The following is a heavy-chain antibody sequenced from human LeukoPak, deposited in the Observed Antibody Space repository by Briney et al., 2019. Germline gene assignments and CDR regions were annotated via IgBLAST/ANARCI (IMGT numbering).Heavy chain of an antibody. V-gene: IGHV3-15*01. CDR2: IKSKTDGGTT. CDR1: GFTFSNAW. D-gene: IGHD3-16*01. Sequence: PGGSLRLSCAASGFTFSNAWMSRVRQAPGKGLEWVGRIKSKTDGGTTDYAAPVKGRLTISRDDSKNTLYLQMNSLRAEDTAVYYCARSEVGGADETINWFDPWGQGTLVTVSS. J-gene: IGHJ5*02. CDR3: ARSEVGGADETINWFDP.